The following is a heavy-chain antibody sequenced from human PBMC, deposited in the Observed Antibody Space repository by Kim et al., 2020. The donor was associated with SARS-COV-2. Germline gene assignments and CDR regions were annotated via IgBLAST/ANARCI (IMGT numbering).Heavy chain of an antibody. Sequence: GGSLRLSCSASGFTFSSYAMHWVRQAPGKGLEYVSAISSNGGSTYYADSVKGRFTISRDNSKNTLYLQMSSLRAEDTAVYYCWGTTTRTYYYYGMDVWGQGTTVTVSS. CDR3: WGTTTRTYYYYGMDV. D-gene: IGHD3-16*01. CDR1: GFTFSSYA. CDR2: ISSNGGST. J-gene: IGHJ6*02. V-gene: IGHV3-64D*06.